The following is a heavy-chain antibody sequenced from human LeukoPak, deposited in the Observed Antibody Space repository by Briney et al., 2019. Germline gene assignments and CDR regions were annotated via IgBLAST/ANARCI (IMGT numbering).Heavy chain of an antibody. V-gene: IGHV4-4*02. D-gene: IGHD5-12*01. Sequence: ASETLSLTCAVSGGSISSSNWWSWVRQPPGKGLEWIGEIYHSGSTNYNPSLKSRVTISVDTSKNQFSLKLSSVTAADTAVYYCARLRGGYSGYDWYVDYWGQGTLVTVSS. CDR2: IYHSGST. J-gene: IGHJ4*02. CDR1: GGSISSSNW. CDR3: ARLRGGYSGYDWYVDY.